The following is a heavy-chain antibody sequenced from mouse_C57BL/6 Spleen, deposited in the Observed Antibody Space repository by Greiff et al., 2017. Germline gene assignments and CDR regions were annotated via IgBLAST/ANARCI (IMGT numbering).Heavy chain of an antibody. V-gene: IGHV1-61*01. CDR3: ARSANSFDY. Sequence: QVQLQQPGAELVRPGSSVKLSCKASGYTFTSYWMDWVKQRPGQGLEWIGNIYPSDSETHYNQKFKDKATLTVDKSSSTGYMQLSSLTSEDSAVYYCARSANSFDYWGQGTTLTVSS. CDR1: GYTFTSYW. J-gene: IGHJ2*01. D-gene: IGHD3-3*01. CDR2: IYPSDSET.